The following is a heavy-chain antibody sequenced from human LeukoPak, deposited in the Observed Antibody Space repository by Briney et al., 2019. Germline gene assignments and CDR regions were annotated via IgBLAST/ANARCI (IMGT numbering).Heavy chain of an antibody. CDR1: GGSISSGSYY. Sequence: SETLSLTCTVSGGSISSGSYYWSWIRQPAGQGLEYIGRMYTSGSTNYNPSLKSRVTISVDTSKNQFSLKLSSVTAADTAVYYCARLEYSSSSADYWGQGTLVTVSS. CDR3: ARLEYSSSSADY. CDR2: MYTSGST. V-gene: IGHV4-61*02. J-gene: IGHJ4*02. D-gene: IGHD6-6*01.